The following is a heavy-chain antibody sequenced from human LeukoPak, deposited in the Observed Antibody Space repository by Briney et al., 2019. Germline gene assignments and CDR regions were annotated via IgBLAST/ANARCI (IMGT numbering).Heavy chain of an antibody. J-gene: IGHJ3*02. D-gene: IGHD3-10*01. Sequence: PGGSLRLSCAASGFTFSSYGMPWVRQAPGKGLEWVAVIWYDGSNKYYADSVKGRFTISRDNSKNTLYLQMNSLRAEDTAVYYCARDVVGGAFDIWGQGTMVIVSS. CDR2: IWYDGSNK. V-gene: IGHV3-33*01. CDR1: GFTFSSYG. CDR3: ARDVVGGAFDI.